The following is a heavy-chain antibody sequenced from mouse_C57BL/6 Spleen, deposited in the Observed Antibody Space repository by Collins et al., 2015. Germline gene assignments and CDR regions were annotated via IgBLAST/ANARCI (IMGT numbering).Heavy chain of an antibody. V-gene: IGHV1-55*01. D-gene: IGHD1-1*01. Sequence: QVQLQQPGAGLVKPGASVKMSCKASGYTFTSYWITWVKQRPGQGLEWIGDIYPGSGSTNYNEKFKSKATLTVDTSSSTAYMQLSSLTSEDSAVYYCARDYYGSSYGYWGQGTTLTVSS. CDR3: ARDYYGSSYGY. CDR1: GYTFTSYW. J-gene: IGHJ2*01. CDR2: IYPGSGST.